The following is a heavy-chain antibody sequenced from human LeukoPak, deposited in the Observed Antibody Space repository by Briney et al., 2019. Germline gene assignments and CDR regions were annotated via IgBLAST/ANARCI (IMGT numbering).Heavy chain of an antibody. J-gene: IGHJ4*02. V-gene: IGHV3-7*05. CDR1: GFTFSSYA. CDR3: ARFPTGFDY. D-gene: IGHD4-17*01. CDR2: IKEDGSEK. Sequence: PGGSLRLSCAASGFTFSSYAMHWVRQAPGKGLEWVASIKEDGSEKYYVDSVKGRFTISRDNAKNSLYLQMNSLRAEDTAMYYCARFPTGFDYWGQGTLVTVSS.